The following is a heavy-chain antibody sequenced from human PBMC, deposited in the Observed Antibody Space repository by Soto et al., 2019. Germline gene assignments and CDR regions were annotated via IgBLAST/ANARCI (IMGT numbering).Heavy chain of an antibody. D-gene: IGHD2-21*02. J-gene: IGHJ4*02. V-gene: IGHV3-30-3*01. CDR3: ARSADGGNSFLHYFDY. Sequence: GGSLRLSCAASGFTFSSYAMHWVRQAPGKGLEWVAVISYDGSNKYYADSVKGRFTISRDNSKNTLYLQMNSLRAEDTAVYYCARSADGGNSFLHYFDYWGQGTLVTVSS. CDR1: GFTFSSYA. CDR2: ISYDGSNK.